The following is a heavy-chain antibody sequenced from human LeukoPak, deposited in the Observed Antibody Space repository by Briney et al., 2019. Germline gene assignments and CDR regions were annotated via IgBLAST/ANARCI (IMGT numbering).Heavy chain of an antibody. Sequence: GGSLRLSCAASGFTFSTHSMNWVRQAPGKGLEWVSVISDSGGYTYYADSVKGRFTISRDNSKNTLYLQMNSLRAEDTAVYYCAKRSYYGSGALDYWGQGTLVTISS. V-gene: IGHV3-23*01. CDR1: GFTFSTHS. CDR2: ISDSGGYT. J-gene: IGHJ4*02. D-gene: IGHD3-10*01. CDR3: AKRSYYGSGALDY.